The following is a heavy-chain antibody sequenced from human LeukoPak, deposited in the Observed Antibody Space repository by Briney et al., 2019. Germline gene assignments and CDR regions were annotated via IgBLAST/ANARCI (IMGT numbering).Heavy chain of an antibody. J-gene: IGHJ4*02. Sequence: SETLSLTCAVSGASISGSGYYLGWIRQPPGKGLEWIGNIYYTGNTYYNASLQSRVTISIDTSKNQFSLRLNSVTAADTAMYYCAKSGGYGLIXYWGXXTLVTVSS. CDR2: IYYTGNT. D-gene: IGHD1-26*01. CDR1: GASISGSGYY. CDR3: AKSGGYGLIXY. V-gene: IGHV4-39*01.